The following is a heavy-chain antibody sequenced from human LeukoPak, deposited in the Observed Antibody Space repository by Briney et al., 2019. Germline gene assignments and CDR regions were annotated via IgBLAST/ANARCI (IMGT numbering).Heavy chain of an antibody. D-gene: IGHD2-2*01. J-gene: IGHJ3*02. Sequence: SETLSLTCTVSGYSISSGYYWGWIRQPPGKGLEWIGSIYHSGSTYYNPSLKSRVTISVDTSKNQFSLKLSSVTAADTAVYYCASEQMYQPLLSSVRRHAFDIWGQGTMVTVSS. V-gene: IGHV4-38-2*02. CDR3: ASEQMYQPLLSSVRRHAFDI. CDR1: GYSISSGYY. CDR2: IYHSGST.